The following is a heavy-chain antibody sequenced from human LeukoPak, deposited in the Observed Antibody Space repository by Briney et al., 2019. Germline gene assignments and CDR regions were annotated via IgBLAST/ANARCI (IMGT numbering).Heavy chain of an antibody. CDR2: INAGNGNT. CDR3: ARDSLTHNAFDI. CDR1: GYTFTSYA. Sequence: ASVKVSCKVSGYTFTSYAMHWVRQAPGQRLEWMGWINAGNGNTKYSQKFQGRVTITRDTSASTAYMELSSLRSEDTAVYYCARDSLTHNAFDIWGQGTMVTVSS. V-gene: IGHV1-3*01. J-gene: IGHJ3*02.